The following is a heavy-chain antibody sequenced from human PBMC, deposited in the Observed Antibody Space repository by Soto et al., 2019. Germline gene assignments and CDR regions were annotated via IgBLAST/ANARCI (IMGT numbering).Heavy chain of an antibody. D-gene: IGHD3-9*01. V-gene: IGHV4-30-4*01. Sequence: SETLSLTCTGSGGSISSGDYYRSWIRQPPGKGLEWIGYIYYSGSTYYNPSLKSRVTISVDTSKNQFSLKLSSVTAADTAVYYCARDHYVYDILTGYGYYYGMDVWGQGTTVTVSS. CDR1: GGSISSGDYY. J-gene: IGHJ6*02. CDR2: IYYSGST. CDR3: ARDHYVYDILTGYGYYYGMDV.